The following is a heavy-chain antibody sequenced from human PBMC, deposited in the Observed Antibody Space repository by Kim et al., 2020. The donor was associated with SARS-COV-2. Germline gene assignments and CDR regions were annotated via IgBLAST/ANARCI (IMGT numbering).Heavy chain of an antibody. CDR2: INHSGST. J-gene: IGHJ6*02. V-gene: IGHV4-34*01. D-gene: IGHD4-17*01. Sequence: SETLSLTCAVYGGSFSGYYWSWIRQPPGKGLEWIGEINHSGSTNYNPSLKSRVTISVDTSKNQFSLKLSSVTAADTAVYYCASGTTVVTYYYYYGMDVWGQGTTVTVSS. CDR3: ASGTTVVTYYYYYGMDV. CDR1: GGSFSGYY.